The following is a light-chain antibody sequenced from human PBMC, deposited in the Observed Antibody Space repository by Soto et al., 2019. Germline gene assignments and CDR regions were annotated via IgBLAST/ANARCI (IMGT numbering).Light chain of an antibody. CDR2: DAS. CDR3: QQYGSS. Sequence: EIVLTQSPGTLSLSPGERATLSCRASQGINSNYLAWYQQKPGQAPRLLIFDASTRATGIPDRFSGSGSGTDFTLTISRLEPEDSAVYYCQQYGSSFGGGTRVEIK. CDR1: QGINSNY. J-gene: IGKJ4*01. V-gene: IGKV3-20*01.